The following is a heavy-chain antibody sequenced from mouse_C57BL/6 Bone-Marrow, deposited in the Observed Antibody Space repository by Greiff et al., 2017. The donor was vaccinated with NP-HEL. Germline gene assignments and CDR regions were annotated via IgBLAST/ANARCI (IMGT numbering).Heavy chain of an antibody. Sequence: QVQLQQSGAELVKPGASVKMSCKASGYTFTSYWITWVKQRPGQGLEWIGDIYPGSGSTNYNEKFKSKATLTVDTSSSTAYMQLSSLTSEDSAVYYCARWYYGSSYENYFDYWGQGTTLTVSS. CDR2: IYPGSGST. J-gene: IGHJ2*01. CDR1: GYTFTSYW. CDR3: ARWYYGSSYENYFDY. V-gene: IGHV1-55*01. D-gene: IGHD1-1*01.